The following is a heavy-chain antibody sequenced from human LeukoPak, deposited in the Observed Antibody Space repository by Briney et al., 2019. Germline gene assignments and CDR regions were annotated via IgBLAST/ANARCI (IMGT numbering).Heavy chain of an antibody. CDR2: INHSGST. V-gene: IGHV4-34*01. Sequence: SETLSLTCTVSGGSISSYYWSWIRQPPGKGLEWIGEINHSGSTNYNPSLKSRVTISVDTSKNQFSLKLSSVTAADTAVYYCARRGTSPFDYWGQGTLVTVSS. CDR1: GGSISSYY. CDR3: ARRGTSPFDY. J-gene: IGHJ4*02. D-gene: IGHD3-16*01.